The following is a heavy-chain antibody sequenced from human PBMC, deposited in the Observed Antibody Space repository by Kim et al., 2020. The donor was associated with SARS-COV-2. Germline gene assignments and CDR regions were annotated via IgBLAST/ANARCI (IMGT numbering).Heavy chain of an antibody. J-gene: IGHJ4*02. D-gene: IGHD3-10*01. CDR3: ARRRYGSGSEGFDY. Sequence: PSFQGTATISADKSISTAYLQWSSLKASDTAMYYCARRRYGSGSEGFDYWGQGTLVTVSS. V-gene: IGHV5-51*01.